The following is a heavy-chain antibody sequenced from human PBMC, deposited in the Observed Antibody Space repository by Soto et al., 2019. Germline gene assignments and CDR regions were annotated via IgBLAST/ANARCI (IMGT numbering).Heavy chain of an antibody. Sequence: GESLKISCKGSGYSFSSYWIAWVRRMPGKGLEWMGTIYPGDSDTRYSPSFQGQVTISADKSISTAFLQWSSLKASDTAIYYCARPNYYYYDMDVWGQGTTVTVSS. V-gene: IGHV5-51*01. CDR1: GYSFSSYW. J-gene: IGHJ6*02. CDR3: ARPNYYYYDMDV. CDR2: IYPGDSDT.